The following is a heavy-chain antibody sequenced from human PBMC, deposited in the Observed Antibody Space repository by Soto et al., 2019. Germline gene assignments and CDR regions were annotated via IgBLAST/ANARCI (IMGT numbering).Heavy chain of an antibody. J-gene: IGHJ6*02. CDR3: ASGGDCSSTSCYMANYYYGMDV. Sequence: QVQLVQSGAEVKKPGSSVKVSCKAPGGTFSSYAISWVRQAPGQGLEWMGGIIPIFGTANYAQKFQGRVTITADKSTSTAYMELSSLRSEDTAVYYCASGGDCSSTSCYMANYYYGMDVWGQGTTVTVSS. CDR1: GGTFSSYA. D-gene: IGHD2-2*01. V-gene: IGHV1-69*06. CDR2: IIPIFGTA.